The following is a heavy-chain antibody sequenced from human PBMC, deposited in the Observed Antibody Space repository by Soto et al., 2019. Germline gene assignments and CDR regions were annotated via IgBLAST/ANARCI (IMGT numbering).Heavy chain of an antibody. Sequence: GASVKVSCKASGGTFSSYAISWVRQAPGQGLEWMGGIIPIFGTANYAQKFQGRVTITADESTSTAYMELSSLRSEDTAVYYCARDYYGSGSYYKPFDYWGQGTLVTVPQ. CDR2: IIPIFGTA. CDR3: ARDYYGSGSYYKPFDY. D-gene: IGHD3-10*01. J-gene: IGHJ4*02. V-gene: IGHV1-69*13. CDR1: GGTFSSYA.